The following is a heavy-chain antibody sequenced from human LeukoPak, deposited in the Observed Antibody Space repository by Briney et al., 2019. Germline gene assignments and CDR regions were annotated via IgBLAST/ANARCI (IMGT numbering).Heavy chain of an antibody. V-gene: IGHV3-33*01. CDR2: IWYDGSNK. Sequence: GSLRLSCAASGFTFSSYGMHWVRQAPGKGLEWVAVIWYDGSNKYYADSVKGRFTISRDNAENSLFLQMNSLRAEDTAVYYCARGTNFFNYWGQGTLVTVSS. D-gene: IGHD1-7*01. CDR1: GFTFSSYG. J-gene: IGHJ4*02. CDR3: ARGTNFFNY.